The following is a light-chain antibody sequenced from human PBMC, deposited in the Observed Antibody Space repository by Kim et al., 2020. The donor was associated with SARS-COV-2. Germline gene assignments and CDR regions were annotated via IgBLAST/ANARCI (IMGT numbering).Light chain of an antibody. CDR2: DAS. CDR3: QQRINWPST. V-gene: IGKV3-11*01. Sequence: EIVLTQSPATLSLSPGERATVSCRASQSVTTYLAWHQLKPGQAPRLLIYDASHRATGIPARFSGSGSGTDFTLTINSLEPEDFAIYYCQQRINWPSTFGGGTKVDIK. J-gene: IGKJ4*01. CDR1: QSVTTY.